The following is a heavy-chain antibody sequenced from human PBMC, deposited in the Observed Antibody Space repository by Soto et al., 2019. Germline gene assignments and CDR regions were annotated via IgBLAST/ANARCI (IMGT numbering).Heavy chain of an antibody. CDR1: GFPFSSCA. J-gene: IGHJ4*02. V-gene: IGHV3-23*01. D-gene: IGHD6-19*01. CDR2: IAISGITT. CDR3: AKRFAPSGSGWDS. Sequence: GGSLRLSCAASGFPFSSCAMTWVRQAPGKGLEWVSTIAISGITTFYADSVRGRFTISRDNPGNTLYLQMNNLGVEDTGIYYCAKRFAPSGSGWDSWGQGTLVTVSS.